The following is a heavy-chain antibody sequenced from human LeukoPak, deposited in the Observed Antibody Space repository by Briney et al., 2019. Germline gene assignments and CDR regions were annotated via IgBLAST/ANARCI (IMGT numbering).Heavy chain of an antibody. Sequence: GGSLRLSCAASGFTFSSYGMHWVRQAPGKGLEWVAFIRYDGSNKYYVDSVKGRFTISRDNSKNTLYLQMNSLRAEDTAVYYCAKDRPYDYGGHDALDYWGQGTLVTVSS. V-gene: IGHV3-30*02. D-gene: IGHD4-23*01. J-gene: IGHJ4*02. CDR3: AKDRPYDYGGHDALDY. CDR1: GFTFSSYG. CDR2: IRYDGSNK.